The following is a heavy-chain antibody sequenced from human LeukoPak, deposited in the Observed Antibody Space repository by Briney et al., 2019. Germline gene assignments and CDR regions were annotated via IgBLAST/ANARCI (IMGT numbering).Heavy chain of an antibody. CDR3: ARDRGFGGSSPFDY. J-gene: IGHJ4*02. Sequence: ASVKVSCKASGYTFTGYYMHWVRQAPGQGLEWMGWINPNSGGTNYAQKFQGRVTMTRDTSISTAYMELSRLRSDDTAVYYCARDRGFGGSSPFDYWGQGTLVTVSS. CDR2: INPNSGGT. V-gene: IGHV1-2*02. CDR1: GYTFTGYY. D-gene: IGHD1-26*01.